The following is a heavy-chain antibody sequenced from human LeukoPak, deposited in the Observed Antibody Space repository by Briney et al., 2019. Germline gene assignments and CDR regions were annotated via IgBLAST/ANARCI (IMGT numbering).Heavy chain of an antibody. V-gene: IGHV3-7*01. Sequence: PGGSLRLSCATSGFTFSSFWLTWVRQAPGKGPEWVASIKQDGSEKQYGDFVEGRFTISRDNAKNSMSLQMNSLRAEDTALYYCARDAGRREDIWGQGTMVTVSS. D-gene: IGHD1-1*01. CDR2: IKQDGSEK. CDR1: GFTFSSFW. J-gene: IGHJ3*02. CDR3: ARDAGRREDI.